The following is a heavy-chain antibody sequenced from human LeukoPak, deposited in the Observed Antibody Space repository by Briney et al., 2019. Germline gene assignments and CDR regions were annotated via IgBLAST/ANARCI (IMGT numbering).Heavy chain of an antibody. CDR3: ASGSNRLFDY. D-gene: IGHD1-1*01. Sequence: GSLRLSCAASGLTVSRNHMSWVRQSPGKGLEWVSMTYGDGSTDYADSVKGRFTISRDNSKNTLYLQINSLRVEDTAVYYCASGSNRLFDYWGQGTLVTVSS. V-gene: IGHV3-53*01. CDR1: GLTVSRNH. J-gene: IGHJ4*02. CDR2: TYGDGST.